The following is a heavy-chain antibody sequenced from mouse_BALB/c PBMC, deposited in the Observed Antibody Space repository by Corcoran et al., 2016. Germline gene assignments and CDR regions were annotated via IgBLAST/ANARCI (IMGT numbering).Heavy chain of an antibody. Sequence: QVQLQQSGAELMKPGASVKISCKATCYTFSSYWLEWVKQRPGHGLEWIGEILPGSGSTNYNEKFKGKATFTADTSSNTAYMQLSSLASEDSAVYDCARNYGSSYDWYCDVWGAGTTVTVSS. D-gene: IGHD1-1*01. CDR1: CYTFSSYW. V-gene: IGHV1-9*01. CDR2: ILPGSGST. J-gene: IGHJ1*01. CDR3: ARNYGSSYDWYCDV.